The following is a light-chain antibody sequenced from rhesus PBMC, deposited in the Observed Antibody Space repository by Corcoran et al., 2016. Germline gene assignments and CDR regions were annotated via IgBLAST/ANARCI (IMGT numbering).Light chain of an antibody. CDR3: QQFKSYLS. CDR1: QSINNY. CDR2: SAS. J-gene: IGKJ2*01. Sequence: DIQMTQSPSSLSASVGDRVTITCRASQSINNYLNWYQQEPGKVPKLLIYSASSLQSGVPSRFSGSGSWTEFPLPNSSLQPEDSATYFCQQFKSYLSFGQGTKVEIK. V-gene: IGKV1-41*01.